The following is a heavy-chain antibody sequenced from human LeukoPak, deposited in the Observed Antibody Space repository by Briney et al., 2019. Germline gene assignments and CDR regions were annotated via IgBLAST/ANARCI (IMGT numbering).Heavy chain of an antibody. D-gene: IGHD4-23*01. Sequence: PSKTLSLTCAVYGESLNYYYWSWIRQSPGKGLEWIGDIFDGKTINYNPSLKSRVTISAATSSQQFSLNLKSVTAADTAVYFCASGAWAARLNSWAQGALVIVSS. J-gene: IGHJ4*02. V-gene: IGHV4-34*12. CDR1: GESLNYYY. CDR3: ASGAWAARLNS. CDR2: IFDGKTI.